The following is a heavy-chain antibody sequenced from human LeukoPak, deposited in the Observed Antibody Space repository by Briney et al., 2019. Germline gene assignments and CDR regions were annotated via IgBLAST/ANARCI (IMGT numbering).Heavy chain of an antibody. D-gene: IGHD3-22*01. CDR3: ARAPRYYYDSSGYRSPLDY. CDR2: IKQDGSEK. Sequence: PGGSVSLSCAASGFTFSSYWMSWVRQAPGKGLEWVANIKQDGSEKYYVDSVKGRFTISRDNAKNSLYLQMNSLRAEDTAVYYCARAPRYYYDSSGYRSPLDYWGQGTLVTVSS. J-gene: IGHJ4*02. CDR1: GFTFSSYW. V-gene: IGHV3-7*01.